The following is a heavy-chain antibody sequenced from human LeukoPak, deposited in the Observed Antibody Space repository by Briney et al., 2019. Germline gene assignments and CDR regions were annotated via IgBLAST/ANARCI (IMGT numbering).Heavy chain of an antibody. Sequence: SGGSLRLSCAASGFTFSSYWMSWDRQAPGKGLEWVANIKQDGSEKYYVDSVKGRFTISRDNAKNSLYLQMNSLRAEDTAVYYCASTYYYGSGSYSAFDYWGQGTLVTVSS. D-gene: IGHD3-10*01. CDR3: ASTYYYGSGSYSAFDY. CDR2: IKQDGSEK. J-gene: IGHJ4*02. V-gene: IGHV3-7*01. CDR1: GFTFSSYW.